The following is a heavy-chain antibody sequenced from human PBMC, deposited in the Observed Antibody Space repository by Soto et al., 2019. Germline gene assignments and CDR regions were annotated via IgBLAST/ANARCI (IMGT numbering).Heavy chain of an antibody. Sequence: SETLSLTCTVSGGSISSYYWSWIRQPPGKGLEWIGYIYYSGSTNYNPSLKSRVTISVDTSKNQFSLKLSSVTAADTAVYYCARAGQLPYYYYGMDVWGQGTTVTVSS. CDR3: ARAGQLPYYYYGMDV. CDR2: IYYSGST. D-gene: IGHD2-2*01. V-gene: IGHV4-59*01. J-gene: IGHJ6*02. CDR1: GGSISSYY.